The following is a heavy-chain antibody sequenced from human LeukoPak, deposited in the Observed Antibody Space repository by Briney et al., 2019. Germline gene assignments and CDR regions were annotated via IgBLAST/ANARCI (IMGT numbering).Heavy chain of an antibody. J-gene: IGHJ4*02. D-gene: IGHD5-18*01. CDR1: GGSISSYY. CDR3: ARGAAGYSYG. Sequence: PSETLSLTCTVSGGSISSYYWSWIRQPPGKGLEWIGHIYYSGSTNYNPSLKSRVTISIDTSKNQFSLRLSSVTAADAAVYYCARGAAGYSYGWGQGTLVTVSS. CDR2: IYYSGST. V-gene: IGHV4-59*01.